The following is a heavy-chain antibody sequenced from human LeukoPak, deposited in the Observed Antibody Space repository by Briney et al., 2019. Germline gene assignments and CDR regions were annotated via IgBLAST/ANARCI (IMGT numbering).Heavy chain of an antibody. CDR2: IYPGDSDT. CDR3: ARSWVAGYGTVLDS. V-gene: IGHV5-51*01. D-gene: IGHD6-19*01. Sequence: GESLKISCKGSGYSLTNYWIGWVRQLPGKGLEWMGIIYPGDSDTRYSPSFQGQVTISADKSISTAYLQWSSLKASDTAIYYCARSWVAGYGTVLDSWGQGTLVTVSS. CDR1: GYSLTNYW. J-gene: IGHJ4*02.